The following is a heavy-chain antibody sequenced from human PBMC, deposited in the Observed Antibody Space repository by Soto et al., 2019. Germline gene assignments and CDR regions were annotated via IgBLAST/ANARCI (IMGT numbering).Heavy chain of an antibody. CDR3: ARHQVGYCSGGSCYDGGYFDC. J-gene: IGHJ4*02. V-gene: IGHV4-39*01. CDR2: IYYSGST. Sequence: QLQLQESGPGLVKPSETLSLTCTVSGGSISSSSYYWGWIRQPPGKGLEWIGSIYYSGSTYYNPSLKSRVTISVDTSKNQFSLKLSSVTAADTAVYYCARHQVGYCSGGSCYDGGYFDCWGQGTLVTVSS. CDR1: GGSISSSSYY. D-gene: IGHD2-15*01.